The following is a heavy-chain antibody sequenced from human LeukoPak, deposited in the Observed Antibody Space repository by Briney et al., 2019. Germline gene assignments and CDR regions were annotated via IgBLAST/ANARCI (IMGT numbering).Heavy chain of an antibody. CDR3: AKDIRASGYSYGSYYYYYYTLDV. J-gene: IGHJ6*02. Sequence: PGRSLRLSCAASGFTFDDYAMHWVRQAPGKGLEWVSGISWNSGSIGYAESVKGRFTISRDNAKNSLYLQMNSLRAEDTALYYSAKDIRASGYSYGSYYYYYYTLDVWGQGTTVTVSS. V-gene: IGHV3-9*01. CDR1: GFTFDDYA. D-gene: IGHD5-18*01. CDR2: ISWNSGSI.